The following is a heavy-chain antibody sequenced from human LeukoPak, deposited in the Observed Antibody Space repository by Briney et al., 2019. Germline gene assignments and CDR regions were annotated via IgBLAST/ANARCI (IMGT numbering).Heavy chain of an antibody. J-gene: IGHJ4*02. CDR3: AVCSGGETAPADY. D-gene: IGHD6-19*01. CDR1: GFTFSSYA. CDR2: ISGSGGST. V-gene: IGHV3-23*01. Sequence: GGSLRLSCAASGFTFSSYAMSWVRQAPGKGLEWVSAISGSGGSTSYADTGKGRFTISRDNSKKTLYLQMNSLRAEDTAVYYSAVCSGGETAPADYWGQGTLVTVSS.